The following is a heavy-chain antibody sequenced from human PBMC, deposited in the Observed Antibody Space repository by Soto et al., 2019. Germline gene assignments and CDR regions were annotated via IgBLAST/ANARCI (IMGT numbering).Heavy chain of an antibody. J-gene: IGHJ4*02. D-gene: IGHD3-9*01. CDR3: AKGVGGLVSPSYFDF. Sequence: EVQVVESGGGLVQPGRSLRLSCAASGFTFDDYAMHWVRQAPGKGLEWVSGISWNSDTIGYADSVKGRFTISRDNAKNSLYLQMNSLRAEDTALYYCAKGVGGLVSPSYFDFWGQGTLVTVSS. CDR1: GFTFDDYA. V-gene: IGHV3-9*01. CDR2: ISWNSDTI.